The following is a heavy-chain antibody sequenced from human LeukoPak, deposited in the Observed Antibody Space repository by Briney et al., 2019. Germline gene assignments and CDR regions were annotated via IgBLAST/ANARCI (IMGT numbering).Heavy chain of an antibody. D-gene: IGHD6-13*01. CDR2: ISHDGSDK. CDR3: AKDRSSSWTFDY. CDR1: GFTFSSFG. Sequence: GGSLRLSCAASGFTFSSFGMHWVRQAPGKGLEWVAVISHDGSDKHYADPVKGRFTISRDNSKNTLYLQMNSLRAEDTAVYYCAKDRSSSWTFDYWGQGTPDTVSS. J-gene: IGHJ4*02. V-gene: IGHV3-30*18.